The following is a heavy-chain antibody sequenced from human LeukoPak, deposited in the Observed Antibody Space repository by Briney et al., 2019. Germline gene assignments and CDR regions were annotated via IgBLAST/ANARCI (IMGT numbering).Heavy chain of an antibody. CDR3: ARDKSAEERFLEWLLREGYFDY. CDR2: IKQDGSEK. J-gene: IGHJ4*02. CDR1: GGSISSSSYY. Sequence: ETLSLTCTVSGGSISSSSYYWGWIRQPPGKGLEWVANIKQDGSEKYYVDSVRGRFTISRDNAKNSLYLQMNSLRAEDTAVYYCARDKSAEERFLEWLLREGYFDYWGQGTLVTVSS. D-gene: IGHD3-3*01. V-gene: IGHV3-7*01.